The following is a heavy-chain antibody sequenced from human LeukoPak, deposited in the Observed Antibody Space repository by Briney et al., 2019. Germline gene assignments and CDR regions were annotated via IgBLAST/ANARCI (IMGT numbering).Heavy chain of an antibody. CDR1: GGSISSYY. CDR3: ARQYYYYGMDV. J-gene: IGHJ6*02. V-gene: IGHV4-59*08. Sequence: SETLSLTCTVSGGSISSYYWSWIRQPPGKGLEWIGYIYYSGSTNYNPSLKSRLTISVDTSKNQFSLKLSSVTAADTAVYYCARQYYYYGMDVWGQGTTVTVSS. CDR2: IYYSGST.